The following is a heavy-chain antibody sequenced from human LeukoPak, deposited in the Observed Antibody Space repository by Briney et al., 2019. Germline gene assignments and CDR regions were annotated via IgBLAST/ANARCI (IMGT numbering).Heavy chain of an antibody. V-gene: IGHV4-30-4*01. CDR2: IYYSGST. Sequence: SETLSLTCTVSGGSISSGDYYWSWMRQPRGKGLEWIGYIYYSGSTYYNPSLKSRVTISVDTSKNQFSLKLSSVTAADTAVYYCARDYGGNWFDPWGQGTLVTVSS. CDR1: GGSISSGDYY. CDR3: ARDYGGNWFDP. J-gene: IGHJ5*02. D-gene: IGHD4-23*01.